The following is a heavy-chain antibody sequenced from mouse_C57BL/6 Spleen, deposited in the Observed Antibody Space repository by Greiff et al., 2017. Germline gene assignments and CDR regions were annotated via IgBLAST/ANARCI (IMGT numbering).Heavy chain of an antibody. V-gene: IGHV2-2*01. J-gene: IGHJ4*01. D-gene: IGHD2-4*01. CDR1: GFSLTSYG. CDR3: ARVYDYSVGAMDY. CDR2: IWSGGST. Sequence: VKVVESGPGLVQPSQSLSITCTVSGFSLTSYGVHWVRQSPGKGLEWLGVIWSGGSTDYNAAFISRLSISKDNSKSQVFFKMNSLQADDTAIYYCARVYDYSVGAMDYWGQGTSVTVSS.